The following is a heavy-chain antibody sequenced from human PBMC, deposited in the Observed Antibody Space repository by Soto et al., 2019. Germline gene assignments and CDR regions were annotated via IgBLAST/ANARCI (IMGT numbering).Heavy chain of an antibody. CDR1: GYTFTSYG. CDR3: AREVDFDWPERGVFDY. Sequence: QVQLVQSGAEVKKPGASVKVSCKASGYTFTSYGISWVRQAPGQGLEWMGGISAYNGNTNYAQKRQGRVTMTTDTSTSTAYMELRSLRSDDTAVYYCAREVDFDWPERGVFDYWGQGTLVTVSS. V-gene: IGHV1-18*01. CDR2: ISAYNGNT. J-gene: IGHJ4*02. D-gene: IGHD3-9*01.